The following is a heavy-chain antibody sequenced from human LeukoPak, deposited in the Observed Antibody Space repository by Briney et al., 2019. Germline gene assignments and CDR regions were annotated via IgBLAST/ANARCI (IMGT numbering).Heavy chain of an antibody. Sequence: ETLSLTCAVYGGSFSGYYWSWIRQPPGKGLEWVSVIYSGGSTYYADSVKGRFTISRDNSKNTLYLQMNSLRAEDTAVYYCARVTKITSYGMDVWGQGTTVTVSS. CDR2: IYSGGST. D-gene: IGHD5-18*01. CDR1: GGSFSGYY. J-gene: IGHJ6*02. V-gene: IGHV3-66*02. CDR3: ARVTKITSYGMDV.